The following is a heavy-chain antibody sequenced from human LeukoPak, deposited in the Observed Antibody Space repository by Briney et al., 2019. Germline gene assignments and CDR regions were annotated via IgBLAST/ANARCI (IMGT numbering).Heavy chain of an antibody. J-gene: IGHJ6*02. D-gene: IGHD3-10*01. CDR2: IYPFDSDT. V-gene: IGHV5-51*01. Sequence: GASLQISCKCSGSIFSDYWIAWVRQLPGKGLEWMGVIYPFDSDTRYIPSFRGQVTISADKSISTAYLQWSSLKASDTAMYYCARYPPGYYGMDVWGQGTTVTVSS. CDR3: ARYPPGYYGMDV. CDR1: GSIFSDYW.